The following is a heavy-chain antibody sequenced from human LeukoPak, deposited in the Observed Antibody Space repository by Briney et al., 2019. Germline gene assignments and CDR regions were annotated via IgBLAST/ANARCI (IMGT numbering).Heavy chain of an antibody. J-gene: IGHJ3*02. CDR3: ARSLFPSRSAFDI. D-gene: IGHD1-14*01. CDR1: GSTFSSYA. V-gene: IGHV1-69*04. Sequence: SVKVSCKASGSTFSSYAISWVRQAPGQGLEWMGRIIPIFGIANYAQKFQGRVTITADKSTSTAYMELSSLRSEDTAVYYCARSLFPSRSAFDIWGQGTMVTVSS. CDR2: IIPIFGIA.